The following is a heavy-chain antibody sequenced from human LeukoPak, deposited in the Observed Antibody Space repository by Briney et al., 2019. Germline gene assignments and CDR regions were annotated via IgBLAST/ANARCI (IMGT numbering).Heavy chain of an antibody. V-gene: IGHV3-74*01. CDR1: GFTLSNYW. CDR3: ARVGYYYDDNCDAFDI. CDR2: ISSDGSTT. Sequence: PGGSLRLSCAASGFTLSNYWIHWVRQTPGKGLVWASRISSDGSTTNYADSVKGRFTISRDNAKNTLYLQMNSLRAEDTAMYYCARVGYYYDDNCDAFDIWGQGTMVTVSS. J-gene: IGHJ3*02. D-gene: IGHD3-22*01.